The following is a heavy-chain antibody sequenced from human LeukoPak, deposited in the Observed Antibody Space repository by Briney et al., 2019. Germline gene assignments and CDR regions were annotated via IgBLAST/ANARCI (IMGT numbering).Heavy chain of an antibody. CDR3: TTVGGGWYGDAFDI. V-gene: IGHV3-30-3*01. J-gene: IGHJ3*02. D-gene: IGHD6-19*01. Sequence: GGSLRLSCAASGFTFSSYAMHWVRQAPGKGLEWVAVISYDGSNKYYADSVKGRFTISRDNSKNTLCLQMNSLRAEDTAVYYCTTVGGGWYGDAFDIWGQGTMVTVSS. CDR2: ISYDGSNK. CDR1: GFTFSSYA.